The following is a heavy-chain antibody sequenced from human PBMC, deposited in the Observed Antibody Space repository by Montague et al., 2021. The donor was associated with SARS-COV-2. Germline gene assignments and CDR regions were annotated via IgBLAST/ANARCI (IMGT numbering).Heavy chain of an antibody. CDR2: ISSSGGGSTK. CDR3: ARDRDWDDWCGMDV. CDR1: GFIFSSYE. V-gene: IGHV3-48*03. Sequence: SLRLSCAASGFIFSSYEMNWVRQAPGKRLEWISYISSSGGGSTKHYTDSVKGRFTISRDNAKNSLYLQMNSLRVEDTAIYYCARDRDWDDWCGMDVWGQGTRVTVSS. D-gene: IGHD2-21*01. J-gene: IGHJ6*02.